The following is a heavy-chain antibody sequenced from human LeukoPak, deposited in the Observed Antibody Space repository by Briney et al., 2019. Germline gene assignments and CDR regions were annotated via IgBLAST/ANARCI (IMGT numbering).Heavy chain of an antibody. CDR1: GFTFSSYA. D-gene: IGHD6-6*01. CDR3: ARLVYSSSSHYYYYMDV. CDR2: ISSNGGST. V-gene: IGHV3-64*01. Sequence: GGSLRLSCAASGFTFSSYAMHWARQAPGKGLEYVSAISSNGGSTYYANSVKGRFTISRDNSKNTLYLQMGSLRAEDMAVYYCARLVYSSSSHYYYYMDVWGKGTTVTVSS. J-gene: IGHJ6*03.